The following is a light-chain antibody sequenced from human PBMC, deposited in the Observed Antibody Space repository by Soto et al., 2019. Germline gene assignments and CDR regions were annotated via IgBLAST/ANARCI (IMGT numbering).Light chain of an antibody. J-gene: IGKJ1*01. CDR2: DVS. CDR1: QDISNY. V-gene: IGKV1-33*01. Sequence: DIQMTQSPPSLSVSVGDRVTITCQASQDISNYLHWFQQKPGKAPQLLIFDVSNLQTGVPSRFSGGGSGTKFTLTIASLQPEDFATYYCQQYETFSGTFGPGNKV. CDR3: QQYETFSGT.